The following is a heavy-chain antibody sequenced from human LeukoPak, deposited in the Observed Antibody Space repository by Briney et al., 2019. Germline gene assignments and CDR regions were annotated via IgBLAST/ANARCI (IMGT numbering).Heavy chain of an antibody. D-gene: IGHD1-26*01. CDR1: GYTFTSYG. J-gene: IGHJ5*02. Sequence: ASVKVPCKASGYTFTSYGISWVRQAPGQGLEWMGWISVYNANTKYAQKLQGRVTMTRDTSTSAAYMELRSLRSDDTAVYYCARDGGSYSDWFDPWGQGTLVTVSS. CDR3: ARDGGSYSDWFDP. V-gene: IGHV1-18*01. CDR2: ISVYNANT.